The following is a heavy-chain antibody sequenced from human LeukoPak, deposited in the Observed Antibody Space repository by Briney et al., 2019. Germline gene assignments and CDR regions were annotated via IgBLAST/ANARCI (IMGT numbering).Heavy chain of an antibody. CDR2: MNPKSGNT. Sequence: GASVKVSCKASGYTFTSYYMHWVRQAPGQGLEWMGWMNPKSGNTGYAQKFLGRVTITRNTSISTAYMELSRLRSEDTAVYYCARGRVFPGVAPRQVWFDPWGQGTPVTVSS. V-gene: IGHV1-8*03. CDR1: GYTFTSYY. D-gene: IGHD3-10*01. J-gene: IGHJ5*02. CDR3: ARGRVFPGVAPRQVWFDP.